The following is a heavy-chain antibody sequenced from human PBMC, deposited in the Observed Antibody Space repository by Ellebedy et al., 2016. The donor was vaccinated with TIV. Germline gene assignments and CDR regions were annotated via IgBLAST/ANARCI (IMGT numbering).Heavy chain of an antibody. Sequence: MPSETLSLTCSVSGGSVSSHCWSWIRQYAGKGLEWIGRVCFGEPTNYNSSLKSRLTMSVYTAKNQFALRLSSLTAADTAVYYCAREVGPTTVLDHWGQGTLVMVSS. CDR2: VCFGEPT. D-gene: IGHD4-17*01. CDR1: GGSVSSHC. CDR3: AREVGPTTVLDH. V-gene: IGHV4-4*07. J-gene: IGHJ5*02.